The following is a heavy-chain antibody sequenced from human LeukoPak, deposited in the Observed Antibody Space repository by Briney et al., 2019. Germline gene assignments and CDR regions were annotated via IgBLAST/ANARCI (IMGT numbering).Heavy chain of an antibody. D-gene: IGHD3-22*01. J-gene: IGHJ3*02. CDR3: AKQFYYDSAYDAFDI. CDR1: GFIFSSYS. CDR2: ISSSSTSK. Sequence: GGSLRLSCAVSGFIFSSYSMNWVRQAPGKGLEWVSHISSSSTSKYYADSVKGRFTISRDNSKNTLFLQMNNLRAEDTAVYYCAKQFYYDSAYDAFDIWGQGTILTVSS. V-gene: IGHV3-48*01.